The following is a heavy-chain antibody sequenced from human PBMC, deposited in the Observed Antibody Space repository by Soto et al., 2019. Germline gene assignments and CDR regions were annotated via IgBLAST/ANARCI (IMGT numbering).Heavy chain of an antibody. CDR1: GGSFSSYH. V-gene: IGHV4-34*01. D-gene: IGHD5-18*01. CDR2: INHLTTT. CDR3: ARGYDTALAPIF. Sequence: PSETLSLTCAVYGGSFSSYHWSWIRQTPGKGLEWIGEINHLTTTNYNPSLKSRVIISLDTPKNQFSLKLSSVTAADTAVYYCARGYDTALAPIFWGQGIMVPVYS. J-gene: IGHJ4*02.